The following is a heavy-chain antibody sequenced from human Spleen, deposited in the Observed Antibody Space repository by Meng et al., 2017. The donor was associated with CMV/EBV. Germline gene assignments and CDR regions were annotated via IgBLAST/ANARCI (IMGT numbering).Heavy chain of an antibody. Sequence: CVVSGFTFSNYAMHWVRQAPGKGLEWVAIVSYDGSIKYYADSVKGRFTISRDKSKNTLNLQMSSLRLEDTAVYYCARDWEFSGSYIDYWGQGTLVTVSS. CDR3: ARDWEFSGSYIDY. V-gene: IGHV3-30-3*01. J-gene: IGHJ4*02. CDR1: GFTFSNYA. CDR2: VSYDGSIK. D-gene: IGHD1-26*01.